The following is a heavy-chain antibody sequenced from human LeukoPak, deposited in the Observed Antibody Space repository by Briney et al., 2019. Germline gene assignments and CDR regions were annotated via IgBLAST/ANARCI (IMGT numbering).Heavy chain of an antibody. J-gene: IGHJ4*02. CDR2: IYHSGST. D-gene: IGHD1-1*01. Sequence: PSETLSLTCTVSGYSIRSGYHWDWIRQPPGKGLEWIGSIYHSGSTYYNPSLKSRVAISVDTSKNQFSLKLTSVTAADTAVYYYARVNWNPDYWGQGTLVTVSS. V-gene: IGHV4-38-2*02. CDR3: ARVNWNPDY. CDR1: GYSIRSGYH.